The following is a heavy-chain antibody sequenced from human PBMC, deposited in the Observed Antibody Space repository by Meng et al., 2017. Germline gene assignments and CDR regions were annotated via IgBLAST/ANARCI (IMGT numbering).Heavy chain of an antibody. Sequence: GGSLRLSCAASGFTFDDYAMHWVRQAPGKGLEWVSGISWNSGSIGYADSVKGRFTISRDNAKNSLYLQMNSLRAEDTALYYCAKDIWGMAAARRKYYYGMDVWGQGTTVTVSS. CDR2: ISWNSGSI. J-gene: IGHJ6*02. CDR3: AKDIWGMAAARRKYYYGMDV. CDR1: GFTFDDYA. D-gene: IGHD6-6*01. V-gene: IGHV3-9*01.